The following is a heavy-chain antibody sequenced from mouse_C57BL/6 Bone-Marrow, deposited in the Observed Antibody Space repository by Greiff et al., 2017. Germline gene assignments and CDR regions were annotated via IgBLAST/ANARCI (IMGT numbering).Heavy chain of an antibody. Sequence: VQRVESGAELVKPGASVKLSCKASGYTFTEYTIHWVKQRSGQGLEWIGWFYPGSGSIKYNEKFKETATLTADKSSSTVYMELSRLTSEDSAVYFCARHGYGSSPFAYWGQGTLVTVSA. V-gene: IGHV1-62-2*01. CDR1: GYTFTEYT. CDR3: ARHGYGSSPFAY. D-gene: IGHD1-1*01. CDR2: FYPGSGSI. J-gene: IGHJ3*01.